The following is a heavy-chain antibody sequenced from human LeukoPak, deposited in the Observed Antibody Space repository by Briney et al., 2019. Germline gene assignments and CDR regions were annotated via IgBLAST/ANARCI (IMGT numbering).Heavy chain of an antibody. CDR1: GYSFTSYW. V-gene: IGHV5-51*01. D-gene: IGHD6-19*01. Sequence: GESLKISCKGSGYSFTSYWIGWVRQMPGKGLEWMGIIYPGDSDTRYSPSFQGQVAISADKSISTAYRQWSSLKASNTAMYYCARGAAVAGLNWFDPWGQGTLVTVSS. CDR3: ARGAAVAGLNWFDP. CDR2: IYPGDSDT. J-gene: IGHJ5*02.